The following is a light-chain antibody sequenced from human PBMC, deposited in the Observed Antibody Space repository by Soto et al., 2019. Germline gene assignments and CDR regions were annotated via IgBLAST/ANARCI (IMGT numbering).Light chain of an antibody. J-gene: IGKJ2*01. CDR2: WAS. Sequence: DIVMPQSPDSLAVSLGERATINCKSSQSVLYSSNNKNSFAWYQQKPGQPPKLLIYWASTRESVVPDRLSGSGSGTDCTITISRLQAEDLAVYDGQQYYSTPYTYGRATKLVIK. V-gene: IGKV4-1*01. CDR3: QQYYSTPYT. CDR1: QSVLYSSNNKNS.